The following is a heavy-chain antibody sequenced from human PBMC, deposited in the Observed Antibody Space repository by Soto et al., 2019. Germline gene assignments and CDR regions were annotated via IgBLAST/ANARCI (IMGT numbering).Heavy chain of an antibody. D-gene: IGHD2-21*01. CDR3: VRRQSLSYGRSGMDV. V-gene: IGHV3-13*01. J-gene: IGHJ6*02. CDR2: IGTVGDT. CDR1: GFSLLTYD. Sequence: PGGSLRLSCVASGFSLLTYDMHWVRQPSGKGLEWVSGIGTVGDTYYLDSVKGRFTISRDNGKGSVYLEMTGLRAGDTAVYFCVRRQSLSYGRSGMDVWGQGTTVTVSS.